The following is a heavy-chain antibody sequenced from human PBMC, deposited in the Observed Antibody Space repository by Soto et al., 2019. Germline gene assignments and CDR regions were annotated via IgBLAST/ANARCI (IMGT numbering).Heavy chain of an antibody. CDR3: AKDLTMAAVGYHFDY. CDR2: ISASSGTT. V-gene: IGHV3-23*01. Sequence: GGSLRLSCAASGFTFSNYAMNWVRQAPGKGLEWVSSISASSGTTNYADSVKGRFTISRDNSKNTLYLQMNSLRAEDTAVYYWAKDLTMAAVGYHFDYWGQGILVTVSS. D-gene: IGHD6-13*01. J-gene: IGHJ4*02. CDR1: GFTFSNYA.